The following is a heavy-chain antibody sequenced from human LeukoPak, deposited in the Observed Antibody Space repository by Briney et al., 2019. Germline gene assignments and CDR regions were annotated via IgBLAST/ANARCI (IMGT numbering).Heavy chain of an antibody. CDR2: INPNSGGT. D-gene: IGHD5-18*01. CDR1: GYTFTGYY. CDR3: GRDTTAMVNY. Sequence: GASVTVSRKASGYTFTGYYLHWVRQAPGQGLERMGWINPNSGGTNYAQKFQGRVIMTRETSIRTAYMELSRPRSDDAAVYYCGRDTTAMVNYWGQGTLVTVSS. J-gene: IGHJ4*02. V-gene: IGHV1-2*02.